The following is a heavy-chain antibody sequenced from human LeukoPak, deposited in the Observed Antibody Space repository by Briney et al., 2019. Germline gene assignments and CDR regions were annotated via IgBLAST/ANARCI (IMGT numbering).Heavy chain of an antibody. J-gene: IGHJ4*02. V-gene: IGHV3-23*01. CDR3: VRSRIEVAGTGGFDY. CDR2: IRDRGSNR. Sequence: GGSLRLSCAASGFTFSSYEMNWVRQAPGKGLEWVSTIRDRGSNRYYADSVKGRFTISTDNSKDTLYLQVDSVRAEDTAVYYCVRSRIEVAGTGGFDYWGQGTLVTVSS. CDR1: GFTFSSYE. D-gene: IGHD6-19*01.